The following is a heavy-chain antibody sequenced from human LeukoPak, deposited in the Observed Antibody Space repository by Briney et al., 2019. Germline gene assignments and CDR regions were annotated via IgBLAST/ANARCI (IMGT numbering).Heavy chain of an antibody. CDR3: ARTRLDYYGSGSYCNLIDNYYYMDV. CDR2: IYTSGST. D-gene: IGHD3-10*01. Sequence: SETLSLTCTVSGSSISSGSYYWSWIRQPAGKGLEWIGRIYTSGSTNYNPSLKSRVTISVDTSKNQFSLKLSSVTAADTAVYYCARTRLDYYGSGSYCNLIDNYYYMDVWGKGTTVTISS. V-gene: IGHV4-61*02. CDR1: GSSISSGSYY. J-gene: IGHJ6*03.